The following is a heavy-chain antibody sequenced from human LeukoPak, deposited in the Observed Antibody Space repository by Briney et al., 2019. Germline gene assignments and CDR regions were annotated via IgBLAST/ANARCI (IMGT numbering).Heavy chain of an antibody. CDR1: GYTFTSYY. CDR2: INPSGGST. J-gene: IGHJ4*02. CDR3: ARERGCTNGVCYQSFDY. D-gene: IGHD2-8*01. Sequence: ASVKVSCKASGYTFTSYYMHWVRQAPGQGLEWMGIINPSGGSTSYALKFQGRVTMTRDTSTSTVYMELSSLRSEDTAVYYCARERGCTNGVCYQSFDYWGQGTLVTVSS. V-gene: IGHV1-46*01.